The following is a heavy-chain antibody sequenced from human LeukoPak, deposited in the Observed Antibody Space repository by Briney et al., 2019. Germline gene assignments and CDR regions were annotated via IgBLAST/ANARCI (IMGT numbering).Heavy chain of an antibody. V-gene: IGHV1-69*13. CDR3: ARDRTERLRYFDWPKRGYFDY. CDR1: GGTFSSYA. CDR2: IIPIFGTA. Sequence: GASVKVSCKASGGTFSSYAISWVRQAPGQGLEWMGGIIPIFGTANYAQKFQGRVTITADESTSTAYMELSSLRSEDTAVYYCARDRTERLRYFDWPKRGYFDYWGQGTLVTVSS. D-gene: IGHD3-9*01. J-gene: IGHJ4*02.